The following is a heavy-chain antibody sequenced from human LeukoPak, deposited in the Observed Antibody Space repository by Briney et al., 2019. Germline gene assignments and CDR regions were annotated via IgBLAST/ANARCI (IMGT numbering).Heavy chain of an antibody. V-gene: IGHV1-69*05. CDR2: IIPIFGTA. CDR1: GGTFSSYA. Sequence: ASVKVSCKASGGTFSSYAISWVRQAPGQGLEWMGGIIPIFGTANYAQKFQGRVTITTDESTSTAYMELSSLRSEDTAVYYCAGVAGRYYYMDVWGKGTTVTVSS. J-gene: IGHJ6*03. CDR3: AGVAGRYYYMDV. D-gene: IGHD6-6*01.